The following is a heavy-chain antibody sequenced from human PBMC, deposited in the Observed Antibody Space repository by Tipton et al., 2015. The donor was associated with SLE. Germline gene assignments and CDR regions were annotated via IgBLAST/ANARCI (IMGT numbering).Heavy chain of an antibody. CDR1: GFIFSDHY. CDR3: ARDWSTAITFHLT. V-gene: IGHV3-11*04. D-gene: IGHD3-16*01. J-gene: IGHJ4*02. Sequence: SLRLSCSASGFIFSDHYMSWIRQAPGKGLEWISHISCRSRTIYYADSVKGRFTISRDNGKNSLYLQMNNLTVEDTAVYYCARDWSTAITFHLTWGQGTLVTVSS. CDR2: ISCRSRTI.